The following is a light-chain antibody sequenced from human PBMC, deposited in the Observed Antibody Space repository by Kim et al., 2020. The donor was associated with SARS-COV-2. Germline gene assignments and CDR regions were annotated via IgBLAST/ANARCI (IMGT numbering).Light chain of an antibody. Sequence: DIQMTQSPSSLSASVGDRVTITCRASQSIENYLHWYHERPGKAPKLLIYGASSLQSGVPSRFSGSGSGTGFTLTITSLQPEDFATYYCQQSYTFPYTFGQGTKLEI. J-gene: IGKJ2*01. V-gene: IGKV1-39*01. CDR2: GAS. CDR3: QQSYTFPYT. CDR1: QSIENY.